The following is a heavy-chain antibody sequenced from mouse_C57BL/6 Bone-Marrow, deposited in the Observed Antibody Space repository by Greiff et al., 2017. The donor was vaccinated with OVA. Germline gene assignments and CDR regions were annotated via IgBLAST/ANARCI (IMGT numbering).Heavy chain of an antibody. CDR2: ISNLAYSI. J-gene: IGHJ4*01. CDR1: GFTFSDYG. Sequence: EVKLMESGGGLVQPGGSLKLSCAASGFTFSDYGMAWVRQAPRKGPEWVAFISNLAYSIYYADTVTGRFTISRENAKNTLYLEMSSLRSEDTAMYYCARRGTTVVAPYAMDYWGQGTSVTVSS. D-gene: IGHD1-1*01. V-gene: IGHV5-15*01. CDR3: ARRGTTVVAPYAMDY.